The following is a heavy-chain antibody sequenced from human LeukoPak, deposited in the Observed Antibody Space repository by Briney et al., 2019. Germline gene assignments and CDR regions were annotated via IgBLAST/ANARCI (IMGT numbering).Heavy chain of an antibody. CDR2: IYYSGST. V-gene: IGHV4-30-4*01. Sequence: SETLSLTCTVSGGSISSGDYYWSWIRQPPGKGLEWIGYIYYSGSTYYNPSLKSRVTISVDTSKNQFSLKLSSVTAADTAVYYCAWRRRDPNWFDPWGQGTLVTVSS. CDR1: GGSISSGDYY. J-gene: IGHJ5*02. CDR3: AWRRRDPNWFDP.